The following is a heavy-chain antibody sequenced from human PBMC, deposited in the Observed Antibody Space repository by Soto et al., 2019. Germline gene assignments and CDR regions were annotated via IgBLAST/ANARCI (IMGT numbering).Heavy chain of an antibody. D-gene: IGHD5-18*01. CDR2: IYHSGST. CDR3: DRADTYVGWFDP. CDR1: GGSISSGGYS. V-gene: IGHV4-30-2*01. J-gene: IGHJ5*02. Sequence: SETLSLTCAVSGGSISSGGYSWSWIRQPPGKGLEWIGYIYHSGSTYYNPSLKSRVTISVDRSKNQFSLKLGSVTAADTAVYYSDRADTYVGWFDPWGQGTLVTVSS.